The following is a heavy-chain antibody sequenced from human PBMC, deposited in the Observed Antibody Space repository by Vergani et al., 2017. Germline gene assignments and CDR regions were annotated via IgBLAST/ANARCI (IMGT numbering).Heavy chain of an antibody. V-gene: IGHV3-23*01. J-gene: IGHJ6*02. CDR2: ISGSGGST. CDR3: AKANPRNSGYDYLYYYHAMDV. D-gene: IGHD5-12*01. Sequence: EVQLLESGGDLVQPGESLRLSCAASGFTFNHYAMNWVRQAPGKGLEWVSGISGSGGSTYYAGSVKGRFTISRDSSKNTLYLQMNSLRAGDTAVYYCAKANPRNSGYDYLYYYHAMDVWGQGTTVTVSS. CDR1: GFTFNHYA.